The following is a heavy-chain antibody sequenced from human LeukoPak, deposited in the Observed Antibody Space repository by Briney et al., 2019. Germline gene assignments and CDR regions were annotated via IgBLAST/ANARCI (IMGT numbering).Heavy chain of an antibody. Sequence: GGSLRLSCAASGFTFSSFAMSWVRQAPGKGLEWVSAISGSGGATYYADSVKGRFTISRDNSKNTLCLQMNSLRAEDTAVYYCAKVSRGIVAAMDVWGKGTTVTVSS. CDR1: GFTFSSFA. J-gene: IGHJ6*03. CDR2: ISGSGGAT. CDR3: AKVSRGIVAAMDV. V-gene: IGHV3-23*01. D-gene: IGHD6-25*01.